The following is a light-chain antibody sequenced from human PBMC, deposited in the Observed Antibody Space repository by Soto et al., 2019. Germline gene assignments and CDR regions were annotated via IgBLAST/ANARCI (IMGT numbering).Light chain of an antibody. CDR3: SSYTTSSTLG. CDR1: SSDIGAYNY. Sequence: QSALTQPASVSGSPGQSITISCTGTSSDIGAYNYVSWYQQHPGKAPKLMIYGVTNRPSGVSNGFSGSKSGNTASLTISGLQAEDEADYYCSSYTTSSTLGFGGGTKLTVL. J-gene: IGLJ2*01. CDR2: GVT. V-gene: IGLV2-14*01.